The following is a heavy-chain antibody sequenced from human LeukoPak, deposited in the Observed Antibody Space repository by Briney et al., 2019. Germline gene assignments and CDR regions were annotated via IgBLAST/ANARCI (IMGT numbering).Heavy chain of an antibody. J-gene: IGHJ4*02. Sequence: ASVKVSCKISGYSLSDLSIHWVREAPGEGLEWMGGFDSENNKMVYSQKVHGRVTMTEDTSADTAYMELTSLRCEDTAVYFCAPDRVYRSSGRSWGFFDYWGQGTLVIVSS. CDR1: GYSLSDLS. CDR3: APDRVYRSSGRSWGFFDY. CDR2: FDSENNKM. D-gene: IGHD6-19*01. V-gene: IGHV1-24*01.